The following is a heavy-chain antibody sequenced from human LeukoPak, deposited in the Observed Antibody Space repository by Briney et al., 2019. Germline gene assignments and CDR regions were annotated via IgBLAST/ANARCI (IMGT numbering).Heavy chain of an antibody. CDR1: GFTFSSYS. CDR3: ARDIAAVAETFYYFDY. J-gene: IGHJ4*02. D-gene: IGHD2-15*01. CDR2: ISSSSSYI. V-gene: IGHV3-21*01. Sequence: GGSLRLSCAASGFTFSSYSMNWVRQAPGKGLEWVSSISSSSSYIYYADSVKGRFTISRDNAKNSLYLQMNSLRAEDTAVYYCARDIAAVAETFYYFDYWGQGTLVTVSS.